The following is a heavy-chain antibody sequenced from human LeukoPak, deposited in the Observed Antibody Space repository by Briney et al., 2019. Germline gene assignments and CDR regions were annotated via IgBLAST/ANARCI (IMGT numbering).Heavy chain of an antibody. CDR3: ASLISSSFDY. CDR1: GFTFSSYA. D-gene: IGHD2-8*01. CDR2: ISSNGGRT. V-gene: IGHV3-64*01. J-gene: IGHJ4*02. Sequence: GGSLRLSCAASGFTFSSYAMHWVRQAPGKRLEYVSYISSNGGRTYYANSVNGRFTISRDNPKNTLYLQMGSLRAEDMAVYYCASLISSSFDYWGQGTLVTVSS.